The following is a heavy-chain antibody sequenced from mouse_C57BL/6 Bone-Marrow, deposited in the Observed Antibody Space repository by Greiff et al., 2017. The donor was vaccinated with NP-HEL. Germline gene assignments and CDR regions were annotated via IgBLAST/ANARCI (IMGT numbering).Heavy chain of an antibody. J-gene: IGHJ2*01. CDR1: GYTFTDYY. CDR2: INPNNGGT. D-gene: IGHD6-1*01. V-gene: IGHV1-26*01. CDR3: ARHGLYYFDY. Sequence: VQLQQSGPELVKPGASVNLSCKASGYTFTDYYMNWVKQSHGKSLEWIGDINPNNGGTSYNQKFKGKATLTVDKSSSTAYMQLRSLTSEDSAVYYCARHGLYYFDYWGQGTTLTVSS.